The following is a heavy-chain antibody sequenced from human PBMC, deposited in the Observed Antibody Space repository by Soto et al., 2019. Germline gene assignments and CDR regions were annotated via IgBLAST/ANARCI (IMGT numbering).Heavy chain of an antibody. V-gene: IGHV4-39*01. Sequence: PSETLSLTCTVSGGSISSSSYYWGWIRQPPGKGLEWIGSIYYSGSTYYNPSLKSRVTISVDTSKNQFSLKLSSVTAADTAVYYCASPDMVRGVDYWGQGTLVTVSS. CDR2: IYYSGST. CDR3: ASPDMVRGVDY. CDR1: GGSISSSSYY. J-gene: IGHJ4*02. D-gene: IGHD3-10*01.